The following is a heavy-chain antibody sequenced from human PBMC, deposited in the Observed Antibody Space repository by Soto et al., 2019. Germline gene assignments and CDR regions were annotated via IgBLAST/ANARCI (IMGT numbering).Heavy chain of an antibody. CDR1: GGSMISYY. CDR2: IYYSGRT. CDR3: VRTEYYDSGYDFPIDY. D-gene: IGHD5-12*01. V-gene: IGHV4-59*01. Sequence: SETLSLTCSVSGGSMISYYWSWIRQPPGKGLEWIGYIYYSGRTEYNPSLKSRVTISVDTSKNQFSLRLSSVTAADTAIYYCVRTEYYDSGYDFPIDYWGQGTLVTVSS. J-gene: IGHJ4*02.